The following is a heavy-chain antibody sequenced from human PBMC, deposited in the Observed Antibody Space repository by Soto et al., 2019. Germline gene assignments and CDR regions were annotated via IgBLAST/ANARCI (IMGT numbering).Heavy chain of an antibody. D-gene: IGHD3-9*01. CDR2: ISGSGGST. J-gene: IGHJ3*02. V-gene: IGHV3-23*01. Sequence: GGSLSLSCAASGFTFSSYAMSWVRQAPGKGLEWVSAISGSGGSTYYADSVKGRFTISRDNSKNTLYLQMNSLRAEDTAVYYCAKGLRYFDWRGAFDIWGQGTMVTVSS. CDR1: GFTFSSYA. CDR3: AKGLRYFDWRGAFDI.